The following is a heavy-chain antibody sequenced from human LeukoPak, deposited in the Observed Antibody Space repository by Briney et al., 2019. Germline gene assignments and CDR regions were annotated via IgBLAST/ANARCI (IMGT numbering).Heavy chain of an antibody. D-gene: IGHD2-2*01. CDR2: IGIDTTTI. J-gene: IGHJ4*02. V-gene: IGHV3-21*04. CDR1: GFTFTSHT. CDR3: AEDPYIVVVPAAVPDY. Sequence: GGSLRLSCAASGFTFTSHTMNWVRQAPGKGLEWVSSIGIDTTTIYYADSVKGRFTISRDNSKNTLYLQMNSLRAEDTAVYYCAEDPYIVVVPAAVPDYWGQGTLVTVSS.